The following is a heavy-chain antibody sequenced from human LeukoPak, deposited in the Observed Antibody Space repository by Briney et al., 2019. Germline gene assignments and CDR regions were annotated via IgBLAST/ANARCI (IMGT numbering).Heavy chain of an antibody. D-gene: IGHD2-2*01. CDR1: GFTFSSYW. J-gene: IGHJ4*02. V-gene: IGHV3-7*01. Sequence: QSGGSLRLSCAASGFTFSSYWMSWVRQAPGKGLEWVANIKQDGSEEYYVNSVRGRFSISRDNAKNSLYLQMNSLRAEDTAVYYCAREHCSSSSCHLDYWGQGTLVTVSS. CDR2: IKQDGSEE. CDR3: AREHCSSSSCHLDY.